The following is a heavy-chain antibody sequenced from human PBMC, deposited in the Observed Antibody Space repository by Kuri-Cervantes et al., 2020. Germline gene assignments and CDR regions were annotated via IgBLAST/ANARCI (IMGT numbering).Heavy chain of an antibody. CDR3: ASTVTVGTTGYFDY. CDR2: IYYSGST. Sequence: SETLSLTCTVSGGSISSGDYYWSWIRQPPGKGLEWIGYIYYSGSTYYNPSLKSRVTISVDTSKNQSSLKLSSVTAADTAVYYCASTVTVGTTGYFDYWGQGTLVTV. D-gene: IGHD1-26*01. J-gene: IGHJ4*02. V-gene: IGHV4-30-4*01. CDR1: GGSISSGDYY.